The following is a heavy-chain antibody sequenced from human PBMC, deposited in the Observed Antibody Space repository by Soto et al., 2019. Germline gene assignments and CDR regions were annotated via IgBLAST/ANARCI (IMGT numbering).Heavy chain of an antibody. CDR3: ARDFGVSAAMEGYYYYYYGMDV. V-gene: IGHV4-59*01. J-gene: IGHJ6*02. Sequence: SETLSLTCTVSGGSISSYYWSWIRQPPGKGLEWLGNIYYSGSTNYNPSLKSRVTISVDTSKNQFSLKLSSVTAADTAVYYCARDFGVSAAMEGYYYYYYGMDVWGQGTTVT. D-gene: IGHD2-2*01. CDR2: IYYSGST. CDR1: GGSISSYY.